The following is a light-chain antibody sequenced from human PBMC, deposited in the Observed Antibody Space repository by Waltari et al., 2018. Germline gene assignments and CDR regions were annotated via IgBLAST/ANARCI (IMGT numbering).Light chain of an antibody. CDR1: QSVGRW. V-gene: IGKV1-5*01. CDR2: DAS. J-gene: IGKJ1*01. CDR3: QQYTTYSGT. Sequence: DIQMTQSPPPLSASIGDRVTITCRASQSVGRWLAWYQQKPGKAPKVLIYDASSLESGVPSRFSGSGSGTEFTLTISSLQPDDFATYYCQQYTTYSGTFGQGTKVEIK.